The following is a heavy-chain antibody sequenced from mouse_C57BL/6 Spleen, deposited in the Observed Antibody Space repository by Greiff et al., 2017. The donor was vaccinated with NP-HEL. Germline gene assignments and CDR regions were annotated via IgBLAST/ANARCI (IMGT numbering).Heavy chain of an antibody. D-gene: IGHD1-1*01. CDR2: IDPETGGT. Sequence: VQLQESGAELVRPGASVTLSCKASGYTFTDYEMYWVKQTPVHGLEWIGAIDPETGGTAYNQKFKGKAILTADKSSSTAYMELRSLTSEDSAVYYCTRGVGAMDYWGQGTSVTVSS. CDR1: GYTFTDYE. CDR3: TRGVGAMDY. J-gene: IGHJ4*01. V-gene: IGHV1-15*01.